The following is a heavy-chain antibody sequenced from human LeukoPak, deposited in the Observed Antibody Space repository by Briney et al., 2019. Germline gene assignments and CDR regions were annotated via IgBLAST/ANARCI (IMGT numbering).Heavy chain of an antibody. D-gene: IGHD1-1*01. Sequence: GGSLRLSCEASGFTFSRFWMHWVRQVPGEGLVWVARMNSAGTTINYADSVKGRFTISRDNVRNTLHLQMNNLSLEDTAVYFCIREVQVRASASLGLWGRGTLVTVS. CDR3: IREVQVRASASLGL. CDR2: MNSAGTTI. J-gene: IGHJ4*01. V-gene: IGHV3-74*01. CDR1: GFTFSRFW.